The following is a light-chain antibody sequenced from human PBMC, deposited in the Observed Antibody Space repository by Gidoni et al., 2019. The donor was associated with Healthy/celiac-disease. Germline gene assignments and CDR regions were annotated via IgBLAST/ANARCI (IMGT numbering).Light chain of an antibody. Sequence: DIQMPQSPSSLSASVGDRVTITCRASQSISSYLHWYQQKPGKAPKRLIYAASSLQSGVPSRCSGSGSGTDFTLTISSLQPEDFATYYCQQSYSTPMYTFGQGTQLEIK. CDR3: QQSYSTPMYT. CDR1: QSISSY. CDR2: AAS. V-gene: IGKV1-39*01. J-gene: IGKJ2*01.